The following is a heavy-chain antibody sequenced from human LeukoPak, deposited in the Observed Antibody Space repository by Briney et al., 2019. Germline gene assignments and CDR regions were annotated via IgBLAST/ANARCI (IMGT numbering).Heavy chain of an antibody. D-gene: IGHD3-9*01. CDR2: IIPIFGTA. CDR1: GGTFSSYA. CDR3: ARSRYFDWLRDFDI. V-gene: IGHV1-69*13. Sequence: SVKVSCKASGGTFSSYAISWVRQAPGQGLEWMGGIIPIFGTANYAQKFQGRATITADESTSTAYMELSSLRSEDTAVYYCARSRYFDWLRDFDIWGQGTMVTVSS. J-gene: IGHJ3*02.